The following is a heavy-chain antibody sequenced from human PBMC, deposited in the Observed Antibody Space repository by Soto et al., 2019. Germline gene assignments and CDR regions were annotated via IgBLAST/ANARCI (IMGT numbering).Heavy chain of an antibody. CDR3: ARHGWFGELLVYYFDY. Sequence: LSLTCTVPGGSISSSSYYWGWIRQPPGKGLEWIGSIYYSGSTYYNPSLKSRVTISVDTSKNQFSLKLSSVTAADTAVYYCARHGWFGELLVYYFDYWGQGTLVTVSS. V-gene: IGHV4-39*01. CDR1: GGSISSSSYY. J-gene: IGHJ4*02. CDR2: IYYSGST. D-gene: IGHD3-10*01.